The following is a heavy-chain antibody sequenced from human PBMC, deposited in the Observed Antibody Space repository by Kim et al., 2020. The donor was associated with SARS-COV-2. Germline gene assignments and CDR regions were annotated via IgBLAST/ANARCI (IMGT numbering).Heavy chain of an antibody. V-gene: IGHV4-39*01. CDR3: ARRGCSSTSCYIRAFDI. J-gene: IGHJ3*02. D-gene: IGHD2-2*02. Sequence: SETLSLTCTVSGGSISSSSYYWGWIRQPPGKGLEWIGSIYYSGSTYYNPSLKSRVTISVDTSKNQFSLKLSSVTAADTAVYYCARRGCSSTSCYIRAFDIWGQGTLVTVSS. CDR2: IYYSGST. CDR1: GGSISSSSYY.